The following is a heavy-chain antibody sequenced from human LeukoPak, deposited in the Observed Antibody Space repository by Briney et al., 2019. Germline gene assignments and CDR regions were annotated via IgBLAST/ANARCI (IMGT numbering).Heavy chain of an antibody. V-gene: IGHV3-53*01. CDR1: GFTVSSNY. J-gene: IGHJ4*02. Sequence: GGSLRLSCAASGFTVSSNYMTWVRQAPGKGLEWVSVIYKNAITYYADTVKGRFTISRDISKNTLFLEMNSLRAEDTAVYYCARDNRGIAVAYDYWGQGTLVTVSS. CDR3: ARDNRGIAVAYDY. CDR2: IYKNAIT. D-gene: IGHD6-19*01.